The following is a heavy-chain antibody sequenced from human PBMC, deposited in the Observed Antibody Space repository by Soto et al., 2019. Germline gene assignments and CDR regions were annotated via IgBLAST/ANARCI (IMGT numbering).Heavy chain of an antibody. J-gene: IGHJ4*02. CDR3: AHRRPYSNSPEYFFDY. CDR1: GFSLSTSGVD. D-gene: IGHD6-6*01. V-gene: IGHV2-5*02. Sequence: QITLTESGPTLVKPTQTLTLTCTFSGFSLSTSGVDVGWIRQPPGKALEWLALIYWDDDKRYSPSLKSRLTITKDTSKNQVVLTMTNMDPLDTATYYCAHRRPYSNSPEYFFDYWGQGTLVTVSS. CDR2: IYWDDDK.